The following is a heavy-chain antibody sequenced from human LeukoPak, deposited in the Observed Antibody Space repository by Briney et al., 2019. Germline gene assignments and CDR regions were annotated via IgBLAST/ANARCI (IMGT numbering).Heavy chain of an antibody. CDR1: GGSISSYY. J-gene: IGHJ4*02. D-gene: IGHD1-26*01. CDR3: ATATGGSYSPFDS. Sequence: PSETLSLTCTVSGGSISSYYWSWIRQPPGKGLEWIGYIYYSGSTNYNPSLKSRVTISVDTSKNQFSLKLSSVTAADTAVYYCATATGGSYSPFDSWGQGTLVTVSS. CDR2: IYYSGST. V-gene: IGHV4-59*12.